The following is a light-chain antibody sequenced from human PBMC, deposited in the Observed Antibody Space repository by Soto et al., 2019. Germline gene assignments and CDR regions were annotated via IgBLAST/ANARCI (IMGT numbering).Light chain of an antibody. J-gene: IGLJ2*01. V-gene: IGLV3-21*04. CDR2: YDS. Sequence: SYELTQPPSVSVAPGKTARITCGGNNIGSKSVHWYQQKPGQAPVMVIYYDSDRPSGIPERFSGSKSGNTATLTISRVEAGDEADYYCQVWDSSNDHLVVFGGGTKVTVL. CDR1: NIGSKS. CDR3: QVWDSSNDHLVV.